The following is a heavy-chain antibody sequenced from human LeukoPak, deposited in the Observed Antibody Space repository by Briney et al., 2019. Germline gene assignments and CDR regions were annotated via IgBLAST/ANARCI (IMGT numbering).Heavy chain of an antibody. D-gene: IGHD6-19*01. CDR1: GASMSSNY. Sequence: NGSERESLTCNVSGASMSSNYWSWTRQPPGKGLEWIGYIYHSGNTNYSPSLESRVTMSVDESKNQFSLRVHFVSAADTAVYYCASTRRAAVAGQFDSSGEGTLVTVSS. CDR2: IYHSGNT. J-gene: IGHJ4*02. CDR3: ASTRRAAVAGQFDS. V-gene: IGHV4-4*09.